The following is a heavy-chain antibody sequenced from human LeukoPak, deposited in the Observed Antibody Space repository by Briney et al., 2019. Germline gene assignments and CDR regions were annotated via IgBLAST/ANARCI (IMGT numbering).Heavy chain of an antibody. CDR1: GYSFTRYW. D-gene: IGHD7-27*01. J-gene: IGHJ4*02. CDR2: IYPGDSDI. V-gene: IGHV5-51*01. Sequence: GESLKISCKGSGYSFTRYWIGWVRQMSGKGLEWRGIIYPGDSDIRYSPSFEGQVTTSADKSTSTAYLQWSSLKASDTAIYYCARLSDRNWGHPPDYWGQGTLVTVSS. CDR3: ARLSDRNWGHPPDY.